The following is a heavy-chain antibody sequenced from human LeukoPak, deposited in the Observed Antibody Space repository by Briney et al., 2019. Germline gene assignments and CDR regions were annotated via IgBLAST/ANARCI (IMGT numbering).Heavy chain of an antibody. J-gene: IGHJ4*02. CDR1: GYSFTSYW. CDR3: ARGFDSSSWYDYFDY. D-gene: IGHD6-13*01. Sequence: GEPLKISCKGSGYSFTSYWFAWVRKIPGKGLGGMGSIYPGDSDTRYSTSFQGQVTISADQSISTAYPQWSSLKASDTAMYYCARGFDSSSWYDYFDYWGQRTLVTVSS. V-gene: IGHV5-51*01. CDR2: IYPGDSDT.